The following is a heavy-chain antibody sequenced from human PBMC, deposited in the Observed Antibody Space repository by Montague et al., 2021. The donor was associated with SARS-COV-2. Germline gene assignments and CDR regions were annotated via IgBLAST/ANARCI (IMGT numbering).Heavy chain of an antibody. CDR1: GGSISSSSYY. D-gene: IGHD3-9*01. J-gene: IGHJ3*01. CDR3: ATYYDILTGYYIDAFDV. Sequence: SETLSLTCTVSGGSISSSSYYWGWIRQPPGKGLEWIGSIYYSGSTNYNPSLKSRVTISVDTSKNQFSLKLSSVTAADTAVYYCATYYDILTGYYIDAFDVWGQGTMVTVSS. V-gene: IGHV4-39*01. CDR2: IYYSGST.